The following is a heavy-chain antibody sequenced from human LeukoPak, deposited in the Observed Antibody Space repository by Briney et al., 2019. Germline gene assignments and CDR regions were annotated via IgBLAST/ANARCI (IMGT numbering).Heavy chain of an antibody. CDR2: IWYDGSNK. V-gene: IGHV3-33*06. J-gene: IGHJ4*02. CDR3: AKSYSSGWYGPDY. Sequence: GGSLRLSCAASGFTFSSYGMHWVRQAPGKGLEWVAVIWYDGSNKYYADSVKGRFTIPRDNSKNTLYLQMNSLRAEDTALYYCAKSYSSGWYGPDYWGQGTLVTVSS. D-gene: IGHD6-19*01. CDR1: GFTFSSYG.